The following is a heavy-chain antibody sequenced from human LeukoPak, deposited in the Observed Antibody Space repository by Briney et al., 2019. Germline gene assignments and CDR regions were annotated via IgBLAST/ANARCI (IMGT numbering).Heavy chain of an antibody. CDR3: GRRPREIAVADY. CDR2: IKQDGSEK. V-gene: IGHV3-7*01. CDR1: GFSFSTYW. D-gene: IGHD6-19*01. J-gene: IGHJ4*02. Sequence: GGSLRLSCAASGFSFSTYWMSWVRQAPGKGLEWVANIKQDGSEKYYVDSVKGRFTISRDNATNSRYLQMNSLRAEDTAVYYCGRRPREIAVADYWGQGTLVTVSS.